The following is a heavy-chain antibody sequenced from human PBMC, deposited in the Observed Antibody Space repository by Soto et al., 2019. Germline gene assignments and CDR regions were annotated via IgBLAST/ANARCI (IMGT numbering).Heavy chain of an antibody. V-gene: IGHV3-20*04. CDR2: INWSGDNT. J-gene: IGHJ4*02. CDR1: GFTFEDCG. D-gene: IGHD2-2*01. CDR3: VRAPGYCNNTNCFYFFEY. Sequence: PGGSLRLSCATSGFTFEDCGMSWVRQAPGQGLQWVSGINWSGDNTGYADSVKGRFTISRDNAKNSLYLQMNSLRAEDTALYYCVRAPGYCNNTNCFYFFEYWGQGALVTVSS.